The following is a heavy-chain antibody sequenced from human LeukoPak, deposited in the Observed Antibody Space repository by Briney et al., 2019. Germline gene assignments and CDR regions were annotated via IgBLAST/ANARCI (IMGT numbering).Heavy chain of an antibody. CDR3: AKHSSGWYGCFDY. CDR2: ISGSGGST. D-gene: IGHD6-19*01. J-gene: IGHJ4*02. Sequence: GGSLRLSCAASGFTFSSYAMSWVRHAPGKGVEWVSAISGSGGSTYCADCVKGRFTIPRDNSKNTLYLQMNSLRAEDTAVYYCAKHSSGWYGCFDYWGQGTLVTVSS. V-gene: IGHV3-23*01. CDR1: GFTFSSYA.